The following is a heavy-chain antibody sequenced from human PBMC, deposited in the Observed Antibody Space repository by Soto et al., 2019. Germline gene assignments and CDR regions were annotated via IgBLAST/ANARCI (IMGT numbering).Heavy chain of an antibody. CDR3: ARESTLAY. J-gene: IGHJ4*01. CDR1: GYIFTNHY. CDR2: MNPTGDGT. Sequence: QVQLVQSGTEVRKPGASLKVSCKGSGYIFTNHYIHWVPQAPGHRLARMGVMNPTGDGTSYAQKFQRRVTIARNTSTSTIYMELSSPRSEVTAVYYYARESTLAYWGHGTLVTVSS. V-gene: IGHV1-46*01.